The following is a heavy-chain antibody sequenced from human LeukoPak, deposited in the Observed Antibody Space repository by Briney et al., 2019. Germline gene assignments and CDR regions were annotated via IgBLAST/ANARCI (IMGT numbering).Heavy chain of an antibody. D-gene: IGHD6-19*01. J-gene: IGHJ4*02. CDR2: IFHSGST. V-gene: IGHV4-4*02. CDR3: ATSSGWYRYDS. CDR1: GASIIGPKW. Sequence: SETLSLTCTVSGASIIGPKWWNWVRLSPGKGMEWIGEIFHSGSTHYNPSLKSRVTISVDTSNNQFSLILTSVTDADTAVYYCATSSGWYRYDSWGQGTLVTVSS.